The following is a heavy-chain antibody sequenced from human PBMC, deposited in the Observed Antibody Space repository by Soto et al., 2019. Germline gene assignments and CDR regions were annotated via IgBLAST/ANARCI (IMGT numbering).Heavy chain of an antibody. D-gene: IGHD3-16*01. CDR2: ITSDGSST. CDR3: ATLLIRSRQGNDY. Sequence: EVQLVESGGGLVQPGGSLRLSCASSGFTFSSYWMHWVRQAPWKELVWVSRITSDGSSTSYADSVKVRFTISRDNAKNTLYLQMNSLRAEDTAVYYCATLLIRSRQGNDYCGQGTLVTVSS. V-gene: IGHV3-74*01. J-gene: IGHJ4*02. CDR1: GFTFSSYW.